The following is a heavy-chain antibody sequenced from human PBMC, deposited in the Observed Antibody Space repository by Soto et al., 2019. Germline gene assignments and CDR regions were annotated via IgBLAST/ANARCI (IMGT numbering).Heavy chain of an antibody. D-gene: IGHD6-6*01. J-gene: IGHJ6*02. V-gene: IGHV1-46*01. CDR1: GYTFTSYY. CDR2: INPSGGST. CDR3: SRSSQRYYYGMDV. Sequence: QVQLVQSGAEVKKPGASVKGSCKASGYTFTSYYMHWVRQAPRQGLEWMGIINPSGGSTSYAQKFQGRVTMTRDTSTSTVYMELSSLRSEDKAVYYCSRSSQRYYYGMDVWGQGTTVTVSS.